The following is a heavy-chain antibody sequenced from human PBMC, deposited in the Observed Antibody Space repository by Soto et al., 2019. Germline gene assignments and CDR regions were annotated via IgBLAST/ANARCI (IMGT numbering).Heavy chain of an antibody. J-gene: IGHJ4*02. CDR3: ARGMTTVTTFDY. V-gene: IGHV4-30-2*01. D-gene: IGHD4-17*01. CDR1: GGSISSGGYS. CDR2: IYHSRST. Sequence: QLQLQESGSGLVKPSQTLSLTCAVSGGSISSGGYSCNWIRQPPGKGLEWIGYIYHSRSTYYNPSLKSRVTISVDRSKNQFSLNLSSVTAADTAVYYCARGMTTVTTFDYWGQGTLVTVST.